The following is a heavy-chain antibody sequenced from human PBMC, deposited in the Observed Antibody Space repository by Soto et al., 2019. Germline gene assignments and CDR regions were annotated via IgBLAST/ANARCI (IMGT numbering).Heavy chain of an antibody. J-gene: IGHJ4*02. Sequence: SETLSLTCTVSGGSISSYYWSWIRQPPGKGLEWIGYIYYSGSTNYNPSLKSRVTISVDTSKNQFSLKLSSVTAADTAVYYCVRDSQWAFDYWGQGTLVTVSS. CDR2: IYYSGST. V-gene: IGHV4-59*01. CDR1: GGSISSYY. D-gene: IGHD1-26*01. CDR3: VRDSQWAFDY.